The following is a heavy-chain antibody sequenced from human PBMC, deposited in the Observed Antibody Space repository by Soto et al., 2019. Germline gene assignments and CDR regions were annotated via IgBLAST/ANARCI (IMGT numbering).Heavy chain of an antibody. CDR1: GYTFTSYG. J-gene: IGHJ4*02. V-gene: IGHV1-18*01. Sequence: ASVKVSCKASGYTFTSYGISWVRQAPGQGLEWMGWISGYNGNTKYAQKLQGRVTMTTDTSTSTVYMELSSLRSDDTAVYYCARIAVAFNLSGSLGDYFDYWSRGTLVIVSA. CDR3: ARIAVAFNLSGSLGDYFDY. D-gene: IGHD6-19*01. CDR2: ISGYNGNT.